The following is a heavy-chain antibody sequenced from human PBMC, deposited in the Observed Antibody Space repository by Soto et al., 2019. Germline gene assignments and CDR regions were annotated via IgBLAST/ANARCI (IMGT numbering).Heavy chain of an antibody. D-gene: IGHD6-19*01. J-gene: IGHJ5*02. CDR3: ARDKYSRGHNWFDP. CDR1: GGTFSSYA. V-gene: IGHV1-69*13. CDR2: IVPIFGTA. Sequence: SVKVSCKASGGTFSSYAISGVRQAPGQGLEWMGGIVPIFGTANYAQKFQGRVTITADESTSTAYMELSSLRSEDTAVYYCARDKYSRGHNWFDPLGQRTLVTVCS.